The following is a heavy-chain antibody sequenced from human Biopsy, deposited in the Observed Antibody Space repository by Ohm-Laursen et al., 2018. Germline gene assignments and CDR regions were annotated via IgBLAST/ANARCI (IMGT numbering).Heavy chain of an antibody. Sequence: SETLSLTCSVSGDSISSDYWSWIRQTPGKGLEWIGYIYYSGSTNYDPSLKSRVTISVDTSKNQFSPRLNSVTAADTAVYYCARATNSTGWPYYYFYGMDVWGQGTTVTVSS. D-gene: IGHD2/OR15-2a*01. CDR3: ARATNSTGWPYYYFYGMDV. CDR1: GDSISSDY. J-gene: IGHJ6*02. V-gene: IGHV4-59*01. CDR2: IYYSGST.